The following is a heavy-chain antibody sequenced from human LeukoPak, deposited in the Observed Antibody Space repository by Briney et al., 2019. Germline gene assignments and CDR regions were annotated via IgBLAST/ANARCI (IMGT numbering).Heavy chain of an antibody. J-gene: IGHJ4*02. Sequence: SETLSLTCTVSGGSVSSGSYYWSWIRQPPGKGLEWIGYIYYSGSTNYNPSLKSRVTISVDTSKNQFSLKLSSVTAADTAVYYCARVRYSSGWYWAPPFDYWGQGTLVTVPS. CDR1: GGSVSSGSYY. D-gene: IGHD6-19*01. V-gene: IGHV4-61*01. CDR2: IYYSGST. CDR3: ARVRYSSGWYWAPPFDY.